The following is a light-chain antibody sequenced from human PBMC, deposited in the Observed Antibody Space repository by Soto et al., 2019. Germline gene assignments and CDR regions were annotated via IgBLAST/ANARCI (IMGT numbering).Light chain of an antibody. CDR2: KAS. CDR1: QSIGTW. J-gene: IGKJ1*01. Sequence: DIQMTQSPSTLSASVGDRVTITCRASQSIGTWLAWYQQIPGKAPKLLIYKASSLESGVPSRFSGSGSGTEFTLTISSLQPDDCATYYCQQYNSYWTFGQGTKVEIK. V-gene: IGKV1-5*03. CDR3: QQYNSYWT.